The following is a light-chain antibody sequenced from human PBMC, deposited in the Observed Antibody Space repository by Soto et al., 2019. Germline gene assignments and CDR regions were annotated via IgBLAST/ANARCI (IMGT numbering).Light chain of an antibody. CDR3: LLYYGGAVV. J-gene: IGLJ2*01. Sequence: QAVVTQEPSLTVSPGGTVTNTCASSTGTVTSGHYPNWLQQKPGQAPRALIYSTDTRHSWTPARFSGSLLGGKAALTLSGVQPEDEADYYCLLYYGGAVVFGGATKLTVL. CDR2: STD. V-gene: IGLV7-43*01. CDR1: TGTVTSGHY.